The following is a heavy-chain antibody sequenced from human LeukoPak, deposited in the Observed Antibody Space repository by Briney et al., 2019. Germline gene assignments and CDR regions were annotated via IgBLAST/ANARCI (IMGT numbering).Heavy chain of an antibody. Sequence: PSETLSLTCTVSGGSISSYYWSWIRQPAGKGLEWIGHIYTSGSTNYNPSLKSRVTISVDTSKNQFSLKLSSVTAADTAVYYCATIVGGRRVRGDYYYYMDVWGKGTTVTVSS. CDR3: ATIVGGRRVRGDYYYYMDV. J-gene: IGHJ6*03. CDR1: GGSISSYY. CDR2: IYTSGST. D-gene: IGHD3-16*01. V-gene: IGHV4-4*07.